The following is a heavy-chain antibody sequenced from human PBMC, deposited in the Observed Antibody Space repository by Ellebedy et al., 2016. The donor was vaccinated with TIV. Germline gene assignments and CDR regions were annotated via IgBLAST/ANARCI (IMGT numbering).Heavy chain of an antibody. D-gene: IGHD6-19*01. CDR2: ISHDGSSQ. J-gene: IGHJ4*02. V-gene: IGHV3-30-3*01. CDR1: GFTFDSYA. CDR3: ARDLDKSSGWYGGAAY. Sequence: PGGSLRLSCVASGFTFDSYAMHWVRQAPGKGLEWVAVISHDGSSQYYADSVKCRFTVSRDNSMTTVYLEMNSLRAEDTALYYCARDLDKSSGWYGGAAYWGQGTQVTVSS.